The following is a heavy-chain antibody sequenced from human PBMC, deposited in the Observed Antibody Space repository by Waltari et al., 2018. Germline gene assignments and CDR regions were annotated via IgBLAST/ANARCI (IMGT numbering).Heavy chain of an antibody. Sequence: QLQLQESGPGLVKPSETLSLPCTVSGGSISSSSYTWGWIRQPPGKGLEWIGSIYYSGSTYYNPSLKSRVTISVDTSKNQFSLKLSSVTAADTAVYYCARLNPQFNYWGQGTLVTVSS. J-gene: IGHJ4*02. CDR2: IYYSGST. CDR1: GGSISSSSYT. CDR3: ARLNPQFNY. V-gene: IGHV4-39*01.